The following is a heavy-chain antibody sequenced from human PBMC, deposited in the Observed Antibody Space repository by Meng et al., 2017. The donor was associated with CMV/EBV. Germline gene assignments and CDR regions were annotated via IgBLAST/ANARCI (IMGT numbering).Heavy chain of an antibody. CDR3: TRATRRSYYAFDI. J-gene: IGHJ3*02. CDR1: KFTFDDYG. CDR2: IKQDGSEK. Sequence: GESLKISCAASKFTFDDYGMRWVRQDPGKGLEWVANIKQDGSEKYYVDSVKGRFTISRDNAKNSLYLQMNSLRAEDTAVYYCTRATRRSYYAFDIWGQGTMVTVSS. D-gene: IGHD1-26*01. V-gene: IGHV3-7*03.